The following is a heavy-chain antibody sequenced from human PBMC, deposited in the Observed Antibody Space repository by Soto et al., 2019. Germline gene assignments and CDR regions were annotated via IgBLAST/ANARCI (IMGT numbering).Heavy chain of an antibody. Sequence: SETLSLPCTVSGGSISSEYYHWTWIRQAPGKGLEWIGYIHYSGSAHYNPSLQSRLTMSVDTSKNLFSLKLSSVTAADTAVYFCAREDDGGDRDYYGLDVWGQGTTVTVSS. CDR2: IHYSGSA. D-gene: IGHD2-21*02. V-gene: IGHV4-30-4*01. J-gene: IGHJ6*02. CDR3: AREDDGGDRDYYGLDV. CDR1: GGSISSEYYH.